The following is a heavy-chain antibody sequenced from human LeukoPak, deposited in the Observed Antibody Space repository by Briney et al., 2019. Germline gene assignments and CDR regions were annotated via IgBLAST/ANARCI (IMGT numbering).Heavy chain of an antibody. V-gene: IGHV1-69*05. CDR3: ARGIGTGYSSYYMDV. J-gene: IGHJ6*03. CDR1: GYTFTGYY. CDR2: IIPIFGTA. D-gene: IGHD5-18*01. Sequence: SVKVSSKASGYTFTGYYIHWVRQAPGQGLGWMGGIIPIFGTANYTQQFQGRVTITTDESTRTAYMELSSLRSEDTAVYYCARGIGTGYSSYYMDVWGKGTTVTVS.